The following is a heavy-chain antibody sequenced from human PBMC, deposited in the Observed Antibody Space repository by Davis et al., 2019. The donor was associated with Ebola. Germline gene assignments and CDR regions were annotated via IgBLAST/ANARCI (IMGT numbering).Heavy chain of an antibody. D-gene: IGHD3-9*01. CDR1: GGSISSNIW. CDR2: ISHSGST. J-gene: IGHJ4*02. CDR3: ARSHSDWLLPFDY. V-gene: IGHV4-4*02. Sequence: SETLSLTCAVSGGSISSNIWWSWVRQAPGKGLEWIGEISHSGSTNYNPSLQGRLTISVDTSKNQFSLRLTSVTAADTAVYYCARSHSDWLLPFDYWGQGTLATVSS.